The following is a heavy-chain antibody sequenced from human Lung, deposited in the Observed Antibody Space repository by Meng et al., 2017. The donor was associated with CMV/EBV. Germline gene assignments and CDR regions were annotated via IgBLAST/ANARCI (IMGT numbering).Heavy chain of an antibody. CDR2: LYDSGST. CDR3: ARDLEY. CDR1: GGPISSSTYY. J-gene: IGHJ4*02. V-gene: IGHV4-39*07. Sequence: QLRLQVSGPGLVRPSKTLSLTFSVSGGPISSSTYYWAWIRQPPGKGLEWIGSLYDSGSTYYHPSLKSRVTISVDTSKTYFSLKLRSVTAADTAVYYCARDLEYWGQGTLVTVSS. D-gene: IGHD1-1*01.